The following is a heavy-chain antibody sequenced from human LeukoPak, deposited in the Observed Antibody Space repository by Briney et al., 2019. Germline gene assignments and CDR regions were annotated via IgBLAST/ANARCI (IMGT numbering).Heavy chain of an antibody. CDR1: GGSISSSSYY. Sequence: SETLSLTCTVSGGSISSSSYYWSWIRQHPGKGLEWIGYIYYSGSTYYNPSLKSRVTISVDTSKNQFSLKLSSVTAADTAVYYCARGSGFLDYNWFDPWGQGTLVTVSS. J-gene: IGHJ5*02. D-gene: IGHD3-3*01. CDR2: IYYSGST. V-gene: IGHV4-31*03. CDR3: ARGSGFLDYNWFDP.